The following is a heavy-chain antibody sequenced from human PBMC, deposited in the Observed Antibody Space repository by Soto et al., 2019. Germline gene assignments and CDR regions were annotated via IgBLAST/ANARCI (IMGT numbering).Heavy chain of an antibody. Sequence: QVQLVQSGAEVKKPGSSVKVSCKASGGTFSSYAISWVRQAPGQGLEWMGEIIPIFGTANYAQKFQGRVTITADESTSTAYMELGSLRSEDTAVYCARDRGPSSGYYPYWFDPWGQGTLVTVSS. CDR2: IIPIFGTA. V-gene: IGHV1-69*12. D-gene: IGHD3-22*01. CDR1: GGTFSSYA. CDR3: ARDRGPSSGYYPYWFDP. J-gene: IGHJ5*02.